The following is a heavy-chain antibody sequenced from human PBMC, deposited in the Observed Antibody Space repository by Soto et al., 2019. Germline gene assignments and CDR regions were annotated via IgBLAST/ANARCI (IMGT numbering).Heavy chain of an antibody. J-gene: IGHJ6*03. D-gene: IGHD2-15*01. V-gene: IGHV3-48*01. CDR2: ISSSSSTI. CDR1: GFTFSSYS. Sequence: GGSLRLSCAASGFTFSSYSMNWVRQAPGKGLEWVSYISSSSSTIYYADSVKGRFTISRDNAKNSLYLQMNSLRAEDTAVYYCAREGLVVVAATSAYYYYYMDVWGKGTTVTVSS. CDR3: AREGLVVVAATSAYYYYYMDV.